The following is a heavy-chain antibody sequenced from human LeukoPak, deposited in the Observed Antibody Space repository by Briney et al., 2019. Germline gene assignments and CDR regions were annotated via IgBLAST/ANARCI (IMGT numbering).Heavy chain of an antibody. CDR1: GYTFTTYG. J-gene: IGHJ1*01. CDR3: ARDREGMATSGN. CDR2: ISPYNGNT. Sequence: ASVKVSCKASGYTFTTYGISWLRQAPGQGPEWMGWISPYNGNTNFAPKFQDRLTLTTDTSTSTAYMEVKSLRSDDTAVYYCARDREGMATSGNWGQGTLVTVSS. V-gene: IGHV1-18*01. D-gene: IGHD5-24*01.